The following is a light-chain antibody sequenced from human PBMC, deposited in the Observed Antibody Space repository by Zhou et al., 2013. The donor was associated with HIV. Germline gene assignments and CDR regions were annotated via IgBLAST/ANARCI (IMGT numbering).Light chain of an antibody. J-gene: IGKJ1*01. CDR1: QSISNY. V-gene: IGKV1-39*01. Sequence: DIQMTQSPSFLSASVGDRVTITCRASQSISNYLNWYQQKPGKPPKLLMYAASTLQSGVPSRFSGSGSGTDFTLTISSLQPEDFATYYCQQSYNNPRTFGQGTKVEIK. CDR3: QQSYNNPRT. CDR2: AAS.